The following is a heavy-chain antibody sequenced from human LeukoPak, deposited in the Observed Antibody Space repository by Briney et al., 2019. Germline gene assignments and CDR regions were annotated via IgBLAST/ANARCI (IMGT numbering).Heavy chain of an antibody. J-gene: IGHJ4*02. CDR1: GASISSSSHY. CDR2: IHYSGSS. D-gene: IGHD6-13*01. CDR3: ARAHSSSRMMADY. V-gene: IGHV4-39*07. Sequence: SETLSLTCTVSGASISSSSHYWGWIRQPPGKGLEWIGSIHYSGSSYYNPSLKSRVTMSVDTSKIQFSLKLCSVTAADTAVYYCARAHSSSRMMADYWGQGTLVTVSS.